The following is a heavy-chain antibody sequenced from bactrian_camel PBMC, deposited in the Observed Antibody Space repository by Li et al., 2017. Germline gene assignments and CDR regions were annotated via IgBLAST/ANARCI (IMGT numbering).Heavy chain of an antibody. D-gene: IGHD1*01. Sequence: HVQLVESGGGSVQAGESLRLSCAASAATGGPFYMAYFRQAPGKEREGVATIDGDGRTSYTDSVKGRFTISRDNAKNTLYLQLNSLKSEDTATYYCATQGEWAYINWGQGTQVTVS. CDR1: AATGGPFY. CDR3: ATQGEWAYIN. CDR2: IDGDGRT. V-gene: IGHV3S55*01. J-gene: IGHJ4*01.